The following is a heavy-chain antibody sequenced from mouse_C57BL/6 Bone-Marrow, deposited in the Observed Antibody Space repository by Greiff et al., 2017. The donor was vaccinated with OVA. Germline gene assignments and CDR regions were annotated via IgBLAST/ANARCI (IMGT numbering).Heavy chain of an antibody. CDR1: GYTFTSYT. D-gene: IGHD2-3*01. CDR3: ARDGYYERVDYAMDY. V-gene: IGHV1-4*01. Sequence: QVQLQQSGAELARPGASVKMSCKASGYTFTSYTMHWVKQRPGQGLEWIGYINPSSGYTKYNQKFKDKATLTADKSSSTAYMQLSSLTSEDSAVYYCARDGYYERVDYAMDYWGQGTSVTVSS. J-gene: IGHJ4*01. CDR2: INPSSGYT.